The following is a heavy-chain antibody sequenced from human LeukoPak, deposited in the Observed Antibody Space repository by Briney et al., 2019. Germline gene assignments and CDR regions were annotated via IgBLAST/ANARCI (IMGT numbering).Heavy chain of an antibody. CDR3: ARLLRYLDWPGRGHWFDP. CDR2: IYTSGSN. CDR1: GCSISSYY. V-gene: IGHV4-4*09. D-gene: IGHD3-9*01. Sequence: SETLSLTCTVSGCSISSYYWSWIRQPPGKGLEWIGYIYTSGSNNYNPSLESRVTISVDTCKNQFSLKLSSVTAADTAVYYCARLLRYLDWPGRGHWFDPWGQGTLVTVSS. J-gene: IGHJ5*02.